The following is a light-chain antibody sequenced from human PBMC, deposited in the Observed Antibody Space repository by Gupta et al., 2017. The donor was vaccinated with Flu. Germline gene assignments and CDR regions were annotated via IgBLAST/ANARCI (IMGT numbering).Light chain of an antibody. J-gene: IGKJ1*01. Sequence: QSVSSSYLAWYQQKPGQAPRLLIYGASSRATGIPDRFSGSGSGTDFTLTISRLEPEDFAVYYCQQYGSSPWTFGQGTKVEIK. CDR2: GAS. CDR1: QSVSSSY. CDR3: QQYGSSPWT. V-gene: IGKV3-20*01.